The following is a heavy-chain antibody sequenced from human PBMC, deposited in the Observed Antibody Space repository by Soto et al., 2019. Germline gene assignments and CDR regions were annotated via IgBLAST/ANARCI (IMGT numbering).Heavy chain of an antibody. CDR1: GGSISSSSYY. CDR2: VYYSGST. V-gene: IGHV4-39*01. D-gene: IGHD5-18*01. Sequence: QLQLQESGPGLVKPSETLSLTCTVSGGSISSSSYYWGWIRQPPGKGLEWIGSVYYSGSTYYNPSLKSRVTISGDTSKNQFSLKLSSVTAADTAVYYCARQTVDTAMYHLAAFFDYWGQGTLVTVSS. J-gene: IGHJ4*02. CDR3: ARQTVDTAMYHLAAFFDY.